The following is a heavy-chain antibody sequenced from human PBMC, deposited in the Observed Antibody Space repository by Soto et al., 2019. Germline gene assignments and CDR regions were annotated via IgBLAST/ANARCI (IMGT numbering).Heavy chain of an antibody. Sequence: SETLSLTCTVSGGSVSSGTYYWSWIRQPPGKGLEWVGYTYHSGSTNYNPSLKSRVTISVDTSRNQFSLKLTSVTAADTAVYYCARATFVVVVSGYYYFDSWGQGTLVTVSS. V-gene: IGHV4-61*01. J-gene: IGHJ4*02. D-gene: IGHD2-15*01. CDR1: GGSVSSGTYY. CDR3: ARATFVVVVSGYYYFDS. CDR2: TYHSGST.